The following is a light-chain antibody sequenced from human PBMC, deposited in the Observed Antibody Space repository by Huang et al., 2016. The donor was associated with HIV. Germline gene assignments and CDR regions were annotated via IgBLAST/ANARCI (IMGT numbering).Light chain of an antibody. CDR2: WAS. CDR1: QSLLYNSNMKNY. Sequence: DIVMTQSPDSLTVSLDERATIHCKSSQSLLYNSNMKNYLNWYQQKTGQPPKLLIYWASVRDSGVPDRFSGSGSGTNFTLTISSLQAEDVAIYYCQQYYSSLWTFGQGT. CDR3: QQYYSSLWT. J-gene: IGKJ1*01. V-gene: IGKV4-1*01.